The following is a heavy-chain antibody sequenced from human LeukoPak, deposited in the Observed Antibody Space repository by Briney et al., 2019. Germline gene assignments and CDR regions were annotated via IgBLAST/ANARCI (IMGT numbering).Heavy chain of an antibody. V-gene: IGHV3-66*01. J-gene: IGHJ4*02. CDR2: IYSGGST. CDR1: GFTVSSNY. Sequence: GGSLRLSCAASGFTVSSNYMSWVRQAPGKGLEWVSAIYSGGSTYYADSVKGRFTISRDNSKNTLYLQMNSLRAEDTAVYYGVRGAMVRGVNPYYFDYWGQGTLVTVSS. CDR3: VRGAMVRGVNPYYFDY. D-gene: IGHD3-10*01.